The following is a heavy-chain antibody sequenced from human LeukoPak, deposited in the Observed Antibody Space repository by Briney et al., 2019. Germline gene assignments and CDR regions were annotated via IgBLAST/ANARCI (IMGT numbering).Heavy chain of an antibody. CDR1: GGSVSSGSYY. CDR3: ARGGYTAMAN. J-gene: IGHJ4*02. Sequence: SETLSLTCTVSGGSVSSGSYYWSWIRQHPGKGLEWIGYIYYSGSTYYNPSLKSRVTISVDTSKNQFSLKLSSVTAADTAVYYCARGGYTAMANWGQGTLVTVSS. D-gene: IGHD5-18*01. CDR2: IYYSGST. V-gene: IGHV4-31*03.